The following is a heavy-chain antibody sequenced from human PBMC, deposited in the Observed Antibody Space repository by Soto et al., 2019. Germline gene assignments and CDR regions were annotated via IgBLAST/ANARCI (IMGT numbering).Heavy chain of an antibody. D-gene: IGHD6-13*01. CDR2: INPNSGGT. CDR1: GYTFTGYY. CDR3: ARTSSMTAADRYYYYGMDV. V-gene: IGHV1-2*04. J-gene: IGHJ6*02. Sequence: ASVKVSCKASGYTFTGYYMHWVRQAPGQGLEWMGWINPNSGGTNYAQKFQGWVTMTRDTSISTAYMELSRLRSDDTAVYYCARTSSMTAADRYYYYGMDVWGQGTTVTVSS.